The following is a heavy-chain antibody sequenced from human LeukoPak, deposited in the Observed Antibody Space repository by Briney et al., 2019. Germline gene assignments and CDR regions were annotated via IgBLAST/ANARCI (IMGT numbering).Heavy chain of an antibody. CDR3: TTDTVGLDYGDYGRWSD. V-gene: IGHV3-15*01. CDR2: IQRKTDGCTT. Sequence: GGSLRLSCAASGFTFTNAWMNWVRQAPGKGVEWVGRIQRKTDGCTTDYAAPEKGRFTIEREDSKDTVYLQMNSLKTEHTAVYLCTTDTVGLDYGDYGRWSDWGQGTLVIVSS. CDR1: GFTFTNAW. J-gene: IGHJ4*02. D-gene: IGHD4-17*01.